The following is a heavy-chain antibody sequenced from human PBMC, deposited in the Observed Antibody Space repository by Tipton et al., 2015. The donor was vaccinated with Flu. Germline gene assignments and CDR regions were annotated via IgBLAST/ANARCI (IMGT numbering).Heavy chain of an antibody. CDR2: INHSGST. J-gene: IGHJ4*02. CDR3: ARVSWHRVW. D-gene: IGHD6-13*01. Sequence: TLSLTCAVYGGSFSGYYWSWIRQPPGKGLEWIGEINHSGSTNYNPSLKSRVTISVDTSKDQFSLKLSSVTAADTAVYYCARVSWHRVWWGQGTLVTVSS. V-gene: IGHV4-34*01. CDR1: GGSFSGYY.